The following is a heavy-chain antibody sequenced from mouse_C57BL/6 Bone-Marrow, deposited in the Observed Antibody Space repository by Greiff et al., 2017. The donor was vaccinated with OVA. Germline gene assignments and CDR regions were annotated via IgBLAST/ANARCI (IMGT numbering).Heavy chain of an antibody. CDR3: ARWYYYGSSYPHYFDY. V-gene: IGHV1-64*01. Sequence: QVHVKQPGAELVKPGASVKLSCKASGYTFTSYWMHWVKQRPGQGLEWIGMIHPNSGSTNYNEKFKSKATLTVDKSSSTAYMQLSSLTSEDSAVYYCARWYYYGSSYPHYFDYWGQGTTLTVSS. CDR1: GYTFTSYW. CDR2: IHPNSGST. D-gene: IGHD1-1*01. J-gene: IGHJ2*01.